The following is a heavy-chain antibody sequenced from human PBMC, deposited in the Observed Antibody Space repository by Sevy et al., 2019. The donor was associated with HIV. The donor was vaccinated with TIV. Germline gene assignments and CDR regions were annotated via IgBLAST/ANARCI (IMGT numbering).Heavy chain of an antibody. D-gene: IGHD6-19*01. CDR1: GFTFSSYA. Sequence: GGSLRLSCAASGFTFSSYAMHWVRQAPGKGLEWVAVISYDGSNKYYADSVKGRFTISRDNSKNKLYLQMNSLRAEDTAVYYCARDSQSGIAVAGTNYWGQGTLVTVSS. CDR2: ISYDGSNK. CDR3: ARDSQSGIAVAGTNY. J-gene: IGHJ4*02. V-gene: IGHV3-30*04.